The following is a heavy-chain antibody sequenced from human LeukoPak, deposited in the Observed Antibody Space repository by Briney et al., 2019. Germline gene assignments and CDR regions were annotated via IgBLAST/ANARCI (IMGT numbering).Heavy chain of an antibody. J-gene: IGHJ4*02. Sequence: PGGSLRLSCAASGFTFSSHWMHWVRQAPGKGLVWVSRVNSDGSSTSYAASVEGRFTISRDNAKNTLYLQMNSLRAEDTAVYYCAGIAAVHFDYWGQGTLVTVSS. CDR1: GFTFSSHW. CDR2: VNSDGSST. D-gene: IGHD6-13*01. V-gene: IGHV3-74*01. CDR3: AGIAAVHFDY.